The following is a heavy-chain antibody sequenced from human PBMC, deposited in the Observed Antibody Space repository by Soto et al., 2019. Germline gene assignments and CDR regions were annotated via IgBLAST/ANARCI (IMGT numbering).Heavy chain of an antibody. CDR1: GYIFVNYG. CDR2: ISPYTGNT. J-gene: IGHJ6*02. D-gene: IGHD3-16*01. Sequence: QVQLVQSGDEVKKPGASVKVSCKASGYIFVNYGIAWVRQAPGQGREWMGWISPYTGNTHSASKVQGSLTMTTDTSTSTAYMDLGSLTSDDTAVYYCVMVDNYVTPTPQDVWGQGSTVTVSS. V-gene: IGHV1-18*01. CDR3: VMVDNYVTPTPQDV.